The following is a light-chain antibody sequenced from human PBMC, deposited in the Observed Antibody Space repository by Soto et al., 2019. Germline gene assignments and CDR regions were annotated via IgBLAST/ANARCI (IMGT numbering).Light chain of an antibody. Sequence: QCALTQPASVSGSPGQSITISCTGTSDDVGAFNYVSWYQQHPGKAPRLMIYDVSSRPSGVSNRFSGSKSGNTASLTISGLQAEDEADYYCSSYTSSSVVFGGGTKLTDL. CDR3: SSYTSSSVV. CDR2: DVS. V-gene: IGLV2-14*01. CDR1: SDDVGAFNY. J-gene: IGLJ2*01.